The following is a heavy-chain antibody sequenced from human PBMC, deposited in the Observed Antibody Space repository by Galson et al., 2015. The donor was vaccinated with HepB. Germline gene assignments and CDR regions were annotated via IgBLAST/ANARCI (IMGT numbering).Heavy chain of an antibody. J-gene: IGHJ4*02. CDR1: GGSISRHY. D-gene: IGHD6-13*01. V-gene: IGHV4-59*08. CDR2: MYHTGST. CDR3: ARLYSTTWYVDY. Sequence: ETLSLTCTVSGGSISRHYWTWIRQSPGKGLEWIAYMYHTGSTRYNPSLMSRVTISMDTSKNQFSLRPGSVTAADTGVYFCARLYSTTWYVDYWGQGALVTVSS.